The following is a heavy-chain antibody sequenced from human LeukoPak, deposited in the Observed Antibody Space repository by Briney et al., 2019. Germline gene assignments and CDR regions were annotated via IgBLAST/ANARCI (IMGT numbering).Heavy chain of an antibody. CDR3: AREKYSSSWYPLFDY. CDR2: INNDGSST. D-gene: IGHD6-13*01. J-gene: IGHJ4*02. Sequence: GGSLRLSCAASGFTFSNYWMHWVRQAPGKGLVWVSRINNDGSSTDYADSVKGRFTISRDNSKNTLYLQMNSLRAEDTAVYYCAREKYSSSWYPLFDYWGQGTLVTVSS. V-gene: IGHV3-74*01. CDR1: GFTFSNYW.